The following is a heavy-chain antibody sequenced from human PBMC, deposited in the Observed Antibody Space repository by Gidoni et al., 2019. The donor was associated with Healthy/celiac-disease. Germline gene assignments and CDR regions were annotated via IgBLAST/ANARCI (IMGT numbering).Heavy chain of an antibody. CDR2: ISYDGSSK. CDR3: ARDYYDFWSAYFEVYGMNV. CDR1: GFTYSNYA. D-gene: IGHD3-3*01. J-gene: IGHJ6*02. Sequence: QVQLVEAGGGVVQPGRSLRLSCVASGFTYSNYALHWGRQAPGKGLEWVAVISYDGSSKYYADSVRGRVTIASDKSKSTLYLQMNSLRAEDTAVYYCARDYYDFWSAYFEVYGMNVWGQGTTVTVSS. V-gene: IGHV3-30-3*01.